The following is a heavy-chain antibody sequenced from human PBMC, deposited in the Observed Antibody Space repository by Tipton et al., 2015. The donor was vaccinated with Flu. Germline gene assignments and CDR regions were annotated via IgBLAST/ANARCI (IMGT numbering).Heavy chain of an antibody. CDR3: AATPYPFNS. V-gene: IGHV3-7*01. CDR2: LKQDGTEK. CDR1: DSNFRHYW. J-gene: IGHJ4*02. Sequence: GSLRLSCVVSDSNFRHYWMSWVRQAPGKGLEWVANLKQDGTEKHYVDSVKGRFAISRDNAKNSLYPQMDSLRAEDTAVYYCAATPYPFNSLGRGTLVTVS.